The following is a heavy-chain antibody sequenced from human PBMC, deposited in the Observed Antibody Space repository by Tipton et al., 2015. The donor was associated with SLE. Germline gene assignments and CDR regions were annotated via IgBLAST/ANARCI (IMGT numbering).Heavy chain of an antibody. CDR2: ISYDGSNK. Sequence: SLRLSCAASGFTFSSYAMRWVRQAPGKGLEWVAVISYDGSNKYYADSVKGRFTISRDNSKNTLYLQMNSLRAEDTAVYYCARDAYSSGWYDYWGQGTLVTVSS. CDR3: ARDAYSSGWYDY. J-gene: IGHJ4*02. CDR1: GFTFSSYA. V-gene: IGHV3-30*04. D-gene: IGHD6-19*01.